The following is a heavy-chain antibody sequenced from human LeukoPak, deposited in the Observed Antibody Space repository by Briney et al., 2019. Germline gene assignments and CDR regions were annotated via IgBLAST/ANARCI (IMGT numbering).Heavy chain of an antibody. CDR2: FDPEDGET. D-gene: IGHD3-10*01. J-gene: IGHJ4*02. CDR3: ATRISGSYLSAFDY. CDR1: GYTFTGYY. Sequence: ASVKVSCKASGYTFTGYYMHWVRQAPGQGLEWMGGFDPEDGETIYAQKFQGRVTMTEDTSTDTAYMELSSLSSEDTAVYYCATRISGSYLSAFDYWGQGTLVTVSS. V-gene: IGHV1-24*01.